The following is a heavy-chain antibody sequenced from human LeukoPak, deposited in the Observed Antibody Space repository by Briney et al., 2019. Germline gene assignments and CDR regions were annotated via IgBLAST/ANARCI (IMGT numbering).Heavy chain of an antibody. J-gene: IGHJ4*02. CDR2: INHSVST. Sequence: SETLSLTCAVYGGSFSGYYWSWIRQPPGKGLEWIGEINHSVSTNYNPSLKSRVTTSVDTSKNQFSLKLSSVTAADTAVYYCAREGCSSTRCYRLGYWGQGTLVTVSS. V-gene: IGHV4-34*01. D-gene: IGHD2-2*01. CDR1: GGSFSGYY. CDR3: AREGCSSTRCYRLGY.